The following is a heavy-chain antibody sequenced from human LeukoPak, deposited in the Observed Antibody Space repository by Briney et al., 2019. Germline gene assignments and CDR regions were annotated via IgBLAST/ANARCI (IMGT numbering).Heavy chain of an antibody. CDR3: ARVPTPYQRDTDDAFDI. J-gene: IGHJ3*02. D-gene: IGHD2-2*01. Sequence: PSETLSLTCTVSGGSISSSSYYWGWIRQPPGKGLEWIGSIYYSGSTYYNPSLKSRVTISVDTSKNQFSLKLSSVTAADTAVYYCARVPTPYQRDTDDAFDIWGQGTMVTVSS. V-gene: IGHV4-39*07. CDR1: GGSISSSSYY. CDR2: IYYSGST.